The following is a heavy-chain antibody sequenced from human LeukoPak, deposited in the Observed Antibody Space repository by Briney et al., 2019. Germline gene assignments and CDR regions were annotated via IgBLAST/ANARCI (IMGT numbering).Heavy chain of an antibody. CDR3: ARAQTAEYSSSWWHDAFDV. Sequence: GASVKVSCKASGYTFTSYGISWVRQAPGQGLEWMGWISAYNGNTNYAQKLQGRVTMTTDTSTSTAYMELRSLRSDDTAVYYCARAQTAEYSSSWWHDAFDVWGQGTMVTVSS. CDR2: ISAYNGNT. V-gene: IGHV1-18*01. CDR1: GYTFTSYG. J-gene: IGHJ3*01. D-gene: IGHD6-13*01.